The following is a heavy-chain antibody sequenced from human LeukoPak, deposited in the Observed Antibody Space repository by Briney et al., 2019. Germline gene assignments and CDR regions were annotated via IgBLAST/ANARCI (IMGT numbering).Heavy chain of an antibody. V-gene: IGHV3-23*01. J-gene: IGHJ2*01. CDR1: GFTFSSYA. D-gene: IGHD4-17*01. Sequence: PGGSLRLSCAASGFTFSSYAMSWVRQAPGKGLEWVSAISGSGGSTYYADSVKGRFTISRDNSKNTLYLQMNSLRAEDTAVYYCAKTLTTVTKHYWYFDLWGRGTLVTVSP. CDR2: ISGSGGST. CDR3: AKTLTTVTKHYWYFDL.